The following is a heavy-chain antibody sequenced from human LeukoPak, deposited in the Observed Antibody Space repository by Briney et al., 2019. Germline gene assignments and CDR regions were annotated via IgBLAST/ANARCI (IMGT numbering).Heavy chain of an antibody. Sequence: PGGSLRLSCAASGFTFSGSVIHWVRQASGKGLEWVARIRSKANNYATAYAASVKGRFTISRDDSKNTAYLQVNSLKTEDTAVYYCTSPKADSSYCGMDVWGQGTTVIVSS. D-gene: IGHD6-19*01. CDR2: IRSKANNYAT. CDR1: GFTFSGSV. V-gene: IGHV3-73*01. CDR3: TSPKADSSYCGMDV. J-gene: IGHJ6*02.